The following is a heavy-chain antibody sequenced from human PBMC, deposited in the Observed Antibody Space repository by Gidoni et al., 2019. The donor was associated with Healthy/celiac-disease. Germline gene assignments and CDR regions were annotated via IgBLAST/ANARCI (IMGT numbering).Heavy chain of an antibody. CDR1: GCRLTSDW. J-gene: IGHJ3*02. CDR3: ARGLGYYYGSGSLDSFDI. D-gene: IGHD3-10*01. CDR2: IYPGDSDT. V-gene: IGHV5-51*01. Sequence: EAQPAQSAAEVKKHGEPLKIACTGSGCRLTSDWIGWVRQMPGKGLEWMGIIYPGDSDTRYSPSFQGQVTISADKSISTAYLQWSSLKASDTAMYYCARGLGYYYGSGSLDSFDIWGQGTMVTVSS.